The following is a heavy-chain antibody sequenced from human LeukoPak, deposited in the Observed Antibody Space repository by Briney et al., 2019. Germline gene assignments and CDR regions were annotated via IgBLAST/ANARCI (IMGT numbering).Heavy chain of an antibody. V-gene: IGHV3-7*01. D-gene: IGHD4/OR15-4a*01. CDR3: TRDRAYGALDY. J-gene: IGHJ4*02. CDR1: GFTFSTSW. CDR2: INGDGSLN. Sequence: KAGGSLRLSCAASGFTFSTSWMTWVRQAPGKGLEWVANINGDGSLNGHVASVKGRFTISRDNAKNSVYLQMISLRDEDTAVYYCTRDRAYGALDYWGQGTLVTVSS.